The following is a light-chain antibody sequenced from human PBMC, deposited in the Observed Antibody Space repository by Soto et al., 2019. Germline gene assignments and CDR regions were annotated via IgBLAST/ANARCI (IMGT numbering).Light chain of an antibody. CDR1: SGSVASNH. J-gene: IGLJ3*02. CDR2: ENN. Sequence: NFMLTQPYSVSESPGKTVTISCTRSSGSVASNHVQWYQQRPGSAPTTLIYENNQRPSGVPDRFSGSVDSSSNSASLTISGLKAEDEADYYCQSYDSNNVVFGGGTKLTVL. V-gene: IGLV6-57*04. CDR3: QSYDSNNVV.